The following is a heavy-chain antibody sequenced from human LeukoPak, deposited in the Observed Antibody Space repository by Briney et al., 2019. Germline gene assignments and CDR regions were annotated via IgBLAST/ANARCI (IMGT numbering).Heavy chain of an antibody. J-gene: IGHJ3*02. CDR1: GASINNEAYY. V-gene: IGHV4-39*07. D-gene: IGHD2/OR15-2a*01. CDR2: LYYSGST. CDR3: ATSMQWGDAFDI. Sequence: SETLSLTCTVSGASINNEAYYWGWVRQPPGKGLEWIGSLYYSGSTYYNPSLKSRVTMSVDTSKNQFSLKLSSVTAADTAVYYCATSMQWGDAFDIWGQGTAVTVSS.